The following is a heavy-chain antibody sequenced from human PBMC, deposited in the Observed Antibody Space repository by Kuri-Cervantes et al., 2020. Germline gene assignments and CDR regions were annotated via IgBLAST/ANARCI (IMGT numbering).Heavy chain of an antibody. V-gene: IGHV4-34*01. J-gene: IGHJ4*02. D-gene: IGHD3-22*01. CDR3: AGHAHYYDSSGYYYVGYFDY. CDR1: GGSFSGYY. CDR2: INHSGST. Sequence: SETLSLTCAVYGGSFSGYYWSWIRQPPGKGLEWIGEINHSGSTNYNPSLKSRVTISVDTSKNQFSLKLSSVTAADTAVYYCAGHAHYYDSSGYYYVGYFDYWGQGTLVTVSS.